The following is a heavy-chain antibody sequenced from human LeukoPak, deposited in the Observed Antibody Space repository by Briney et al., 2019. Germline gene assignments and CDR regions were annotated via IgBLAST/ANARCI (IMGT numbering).Heavy chain of an antibody. D-gene: IGHD2-15*01. Sequence: GASVKVSCKASGYTFTGYYMHWVRQAPGQGLEWMGWINPNSGGTSYAQKFQGRVTMTRDMSTSTVYMELSSLRSEDTAVYYCARVPAASLSPYCSGGSCYSSGFDYWGQGTLVTVSS. CDR3: ARVPAASLSPYCSGGSCYSSGFDY. CDR1: GYTFTGYY. V-gene: IGHV1-2*02. CDR2: INPNSGGT. J-gene: IGHJ4*02.